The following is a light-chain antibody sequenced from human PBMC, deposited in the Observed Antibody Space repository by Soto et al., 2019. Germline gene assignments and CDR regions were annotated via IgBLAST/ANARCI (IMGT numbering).Light chain of an antibody. J-gene: IGKJ1*01. CDR3: QQYASSPRT. Sequence: EIVLTQSPGTLSLSPGERATLSCRASQSVAKNYLAWYQQKPGQAPRFHIYGASNRATGIPDRFSGSGSGTDFTLTISRLEPEDFAVYYCQQYASSPRTFGQGTKVEIK. V-gene: IGKV3-20*01. CDR1: QSVAKNY. CDR2: GAS.